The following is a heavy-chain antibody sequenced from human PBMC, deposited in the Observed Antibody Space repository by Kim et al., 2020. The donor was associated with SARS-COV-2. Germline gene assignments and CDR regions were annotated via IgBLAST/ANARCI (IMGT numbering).Heavy chain of an antibody. CDR1: GFTFNTYG. D-gene: IGHD1-26*01. CDR2: ISYDGSNK. CDR3: AKSFSGSYFGYDY. V-gene: IGHV3-30*18. Sequence: GGSLRLSCAASGFTFNTYGMHWVRQAPGKGLEWVAVISYDGSNKYYADSVKGRFTISRDNSKNTLYLQMNSLRIEDTAVYYCAKSFSGSYFGYDYWVQGTLVTVSS. J-gene: IGHJ4*02.